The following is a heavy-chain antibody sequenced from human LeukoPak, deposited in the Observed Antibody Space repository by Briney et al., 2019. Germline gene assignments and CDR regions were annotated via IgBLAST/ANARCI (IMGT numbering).Heavy chain of an antibody. V-gene: IGHV3-23*01. CDR2: INGVGSNT. CDR3: ARSVTYYYGSGSYYNKYYFDY. D-gene: IGHD3-10*01. CDR1: GFTFSNYA. Sequence: PGGSLRLSCAASGFTFSNYAMTWVRQAPGKGLEWVSVINGVGSNTDYADSVKGRFTISRDNAKNSLYLQMNSLGAEDTALYYCARSVTYYYGSGSYYNKYYFDYWGQGTLVTVSS. J-gene: IGHJ4*02.